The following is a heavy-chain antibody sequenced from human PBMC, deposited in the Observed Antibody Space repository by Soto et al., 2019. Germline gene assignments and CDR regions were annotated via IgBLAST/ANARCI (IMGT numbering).Heavy chain of an antibody. CDR2: ISSSSSTI. Sequence: GGSLRLSCAASGFTFSSYSMNWVRQAPGKGLEWVSYISSSSSTIYYADSVKGRFTISRDNAKNSLYLQMNSLRDEDTAVYYCASRSGYDWVYYYYGMDVWGQGTTVTVSS. D-gene: IGHD5-12*01. CDR1: GFTFSSYS. J-gene: IGHJ6*02. CDR3: ASRSGYDWVYYYYGMDV. V-gene: IGHV3-48*02.